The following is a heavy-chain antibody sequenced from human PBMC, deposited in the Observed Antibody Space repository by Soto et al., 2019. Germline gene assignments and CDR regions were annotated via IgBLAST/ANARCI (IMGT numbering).Heavy chain of an antibody. D-gene: IGHD3-3*01. CDR1: GGSISSGGYY. V-gene: IGHV4-31*03. CDR3: ARRGDFWRRRLNYFDY. CDR2: IYYSGST. J-gene: IGHJ4*02. Sequence: PSETLSLTCTVSGGSISSGGYYWSWIRQHPGKGLEWIGYIYYSGSTYYNPSLKSRVTISVDTSKNQFSLKLSSVTAADTAVYYCARRGDFWRRRLNYFDYWGQGTLVTVSS.